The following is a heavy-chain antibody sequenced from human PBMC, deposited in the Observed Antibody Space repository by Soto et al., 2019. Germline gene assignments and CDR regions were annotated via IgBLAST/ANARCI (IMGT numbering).Heavy chain of an antibody. CDR2: INHSGST. J-gene: IGHJ5*02. CDR3: ARGPYSSGWYTRYNWFDP. CDR1: GGSFSGYY. Sequence: SETLSLTCAVYGGSFSGYYWSWIRQPPGKGLEWIGEINHSGSTNYNPSLKSRVTISVDTSKNQFSLKLSSVTAADTAVYYCARGPYSSGWYTRYNWFDPWGQGTLVTVSS. D-gene: IGHD6-19*01. V-gene: IGHV4-34*01.